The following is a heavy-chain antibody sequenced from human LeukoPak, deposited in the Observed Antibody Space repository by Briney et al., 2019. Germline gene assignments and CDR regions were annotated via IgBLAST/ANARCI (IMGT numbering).Heavy chain of an antibody. V-gene: IGHV3-48*01. CDR3: AREGGGGSERHPVWVIFGPFDY. Sequence: GGSLRLSCAASGFTFSSYAMTWVRQAPGKGLEWVSYISSSSTIYYADSVKGRFTISRDNAKNSLYLQMNSLRAEDTAVYYCAREGGGGSERHPVWVIFGPFDYWGQGTLVTVSS. CDR2: ISSSSTI. CDR1: GFTFSSYA. J-gene: IGHJ4*02. D-gene: IGHD3-3*01.